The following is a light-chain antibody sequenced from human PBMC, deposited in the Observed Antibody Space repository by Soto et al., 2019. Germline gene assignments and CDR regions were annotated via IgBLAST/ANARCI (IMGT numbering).Light chain of an antibody. CDR2: GAS. J-gene: IGKJ1*01. CDR1: QSVSSDY. CDR3: QQYGRSSWG. Sequence: EIVLTQSPGTLSLSPGERATLSCRASQSVSSDYLAWFQQKPGQAPRLLIYGASSRATGVPDRFSGSGSGTDFTLTISRLEPEDFAVYFCQQYGRSSWGFGQGTKVDI. V-gene: IGKV3-20*01.